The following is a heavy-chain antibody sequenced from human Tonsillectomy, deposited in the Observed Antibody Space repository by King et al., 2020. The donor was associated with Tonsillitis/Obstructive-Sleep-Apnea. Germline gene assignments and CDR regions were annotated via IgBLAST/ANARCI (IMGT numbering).Heavy chain of an antibody. Sequence: VQLVESGGGVIQPGRSLRLSCAASGFTFSSYAMHWVRQAPGKGLEWVAVISYDGSNKYYADSVKGRFTISRDNSKNTLYLQMNSLRAEDTAVYYCARIEWTMGSSWYVRGVADAFDIWGQGTMVTVSS. CDR2: ISYDGSNK. V-gene: IGHV3-30*04. CDR1: GFTFSSYA. CDR3: ARIEWTMGSSWYVRGVADAFDI. D-gene: IGHD6-13*01. J-gene: IGHJ3*02.